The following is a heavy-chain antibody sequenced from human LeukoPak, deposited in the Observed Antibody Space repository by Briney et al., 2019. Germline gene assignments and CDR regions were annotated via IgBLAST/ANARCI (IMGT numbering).Heavy chain of an antibody. D-gene: IGHD2-15*01. J-gene: IGHJ4*02. CDR1: GGSISSGSHH. Sequence: SETLSLTCTVSGGSISSGSHHWSWIRQPPGKGLEWIGEINHSGSTNYNPSLKSRVTISVDTSKNQFSLKLSSVTAADTAVYYCARGEKLYCSGGSCYSYYGDYVDYWGQGTLVTVSS. CDR2: INHSGST. V-gene: IGHV4-39*07. CDR3: ARGEKLYCSGGSCYSYYGDYVDY.